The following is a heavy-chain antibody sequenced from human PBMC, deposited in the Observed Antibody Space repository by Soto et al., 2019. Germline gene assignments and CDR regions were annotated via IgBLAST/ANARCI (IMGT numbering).Heavy chain of an antibody. V-gene: IGHV3-23*01. CDR3: TKANRYCSGANCFTFDY. CDR2: FSSGGGGT. D-gene: IGHD2-15*01. Sequence: EVQLLESGGGLLQPGGSLRLSCTASGFTFSNYAMSWVRQAPGKGLEWVSTFSSGGGGTYYADSVKGRFTISRDNSKNTLSLQMNSLSAEDTAVYYCTKANRYCSGANCFTFDYWCLGTLVTVSS. CDR1: GFTFSNYA. J-gene: IGHJ4*02.